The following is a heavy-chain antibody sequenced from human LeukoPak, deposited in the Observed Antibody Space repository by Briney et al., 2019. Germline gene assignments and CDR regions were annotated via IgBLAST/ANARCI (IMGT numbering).Heavy chain of an antibody. Sequence: GGSLRLSCAASGFTFSTFAMHWVRQAPGKGLEWVSSISFSSSYIYYADSVKGRFTISRDNAKNSLYLQMNSLRAEDTAVYYCARGFEQQLVPRLLWGQGAQVTVSS. CDR3: ARGFEQQLVPRLL. D-gene: IGHD6-13*01. V-gene: IGHV3-21*01. J-gene: IGHJ4*02. CDR2: ISFSSSYI. CDR1: GFTFSTFA.